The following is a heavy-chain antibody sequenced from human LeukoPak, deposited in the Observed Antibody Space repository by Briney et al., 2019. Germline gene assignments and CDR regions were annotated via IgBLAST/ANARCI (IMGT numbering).Heavy chain of an antibody. CDR3: ARVLCGGDCYSTFDY. V-gene: IGHV1-18*01. CDR1: GYTFTSYG. CDR2: ISAYNGNT. J-gene: IGHJ4*02. D-gene: IGHD2-21*02. Sequence: ASVKVSCKASGYTFTSYGISWVRQAPGHGLEWMGWISAYNGNTNYAQKLQGRVTMTTDTSTSTAYMELRSLRSDDTAVYYCARVLCGGDCYSTFDYWGQGTLVTVSS.